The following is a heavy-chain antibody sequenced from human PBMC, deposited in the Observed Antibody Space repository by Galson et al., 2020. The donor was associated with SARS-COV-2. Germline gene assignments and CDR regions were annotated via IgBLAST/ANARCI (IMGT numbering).Heavy chain of an antibody. J-gene: IGHJ6*02. CDR3: AKGAAAATHPLGGMDV. CDR2: VSASGIST. CDR1: GFTFSNYA. D-gene: IGHD6-25*01. Sequence: GESLKISCAASGFTFSNYAMTWVRQAPGKGLEWVSSVSASGISTFYADSVKGRFTISRDKAKNTLYLQMNSLRAEDTAIYYCAKGAAAATHPLGGMDVWGQGTTVTVSS. V-gene: IGHV3-23*01.